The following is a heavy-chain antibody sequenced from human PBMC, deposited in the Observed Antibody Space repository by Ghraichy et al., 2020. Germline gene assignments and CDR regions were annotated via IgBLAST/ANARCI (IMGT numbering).Heavy chain of an antibody. V-gene: IGHV3-30*02. D-gene: IGHD6-19*01. CDR3: AKDSKPPLYSSVRMWYYYYGMDV. CDR1: GFTFSSYG. CDR2: IRYDGSNK. J-gene: IGHJ6*02. Sequence: GGSLRLSCAASGFTFSSYGMHWVRQAPGKGLEWVAFIRYDGSNKYYADSVKGRFTISRDNSKNTLYLQMNSLRAEDTAVYYCAKDSKPPLYSSVRMWYYYYGMDVWGQGTTVTVSS.